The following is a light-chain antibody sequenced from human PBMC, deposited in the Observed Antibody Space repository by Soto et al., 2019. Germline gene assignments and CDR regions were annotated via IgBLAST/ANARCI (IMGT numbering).Light chain of an antibody. CDR3: QQRSNWPRT. V-gene: IGKV3-11*01. CDR2: DAS. CDR1: QSVSSY. J-gene: IGKJ1*01. Sequence: IVLTQSPATLSLSPGERATPSCRASQSVSSYLAWYQQKPGQAPRLLIYDASNRATGIPARFSGSGSGTDFTLTISRLEPEDFAVYYCQQRSNWPRTFGQGTKVDIK.